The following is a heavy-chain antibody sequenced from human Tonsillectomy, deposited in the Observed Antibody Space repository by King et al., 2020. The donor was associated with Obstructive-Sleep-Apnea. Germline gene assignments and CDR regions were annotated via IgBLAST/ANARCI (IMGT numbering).Heavy chain of an antibody. J-gene: IGHJ3*02. CDR3: EKDGVTHSGYTQLRVDAFDI. CDR1: GFTFSNYG. V-gene: IGHV3-30*02. CDR2: IRFDGKKE. D-gene: IGHD2-8*01. Sequence: VQLVESGGGVVQPGGSLRLSCAASGFTFSNYGMHWVRQAPGKGLEWVAFIRFDGKKENYVDDVKGRFTISRDNSKNTLDLQMNSVRAEDTAVYYCEKDGVTHSGYTQLRVDAFDIGGQGIMVTVSS.